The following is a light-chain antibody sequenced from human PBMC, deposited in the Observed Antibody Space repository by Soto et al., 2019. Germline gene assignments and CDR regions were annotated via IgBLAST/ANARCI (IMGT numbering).Light chain of an antibody. CDR2: DVS. V-gene: IGLV2-14*03. J-gene: IGLJ1*01. Sequence: QSLLTQPASVSGSPGQSITISCTGTSSDVGGYDFVSWYQHHPGKAPRLMIYDVSHRPSGVSDRFSASKSGNTASLTISGLLAEDEADYYCRSYTSISTYVFGTGTKVTVL. CDR3: RSYTSISTYV. CDR1: SSDVGGYDF.